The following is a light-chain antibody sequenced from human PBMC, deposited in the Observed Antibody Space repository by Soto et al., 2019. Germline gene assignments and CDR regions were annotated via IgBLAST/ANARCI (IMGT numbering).Light chain of an antibody. CDR1: SSDVGSYNR. Sequence: QSALTQPPSVSGSPGQSVTISCTGISSDVGSYNRVSWYQQPPGTAPKLMIYEVSNRPSGVPDRFSGSKSGNTASLTISGLQAEDEADYYCSSYTSSSTSDVVFGGGTKLTVL. CDR2: EVS. V-gene: IGLV2-18*02. CDR3: SSYTSSSTSDVV. J-gene: IGLJ2*01.